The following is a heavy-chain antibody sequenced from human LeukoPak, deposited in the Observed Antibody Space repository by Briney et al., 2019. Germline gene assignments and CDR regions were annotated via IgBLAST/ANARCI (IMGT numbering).Heavy chain of an antibody. CDR1: GGSFSGYY. CDR2: INHSGST. V-gene: IGHV4-34*01. Sequence: PSETLSLTCAVYGGSFSGYYWSWIRQPPGKGLEWIGEINHSGSTNYNPSLKSRVTISVDTSKNQFSLKLSSVTAADTAVYYFARERTLGWFDPWGQGTLVTVSS. CDR3: ARERTLGWFDP. J-gene: IGHJ5*02.